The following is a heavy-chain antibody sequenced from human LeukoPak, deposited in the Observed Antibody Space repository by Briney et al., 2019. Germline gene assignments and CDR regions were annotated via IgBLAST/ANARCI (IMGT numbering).Heavy chain of an antibody. J-gene: IGHJ4*02. CDR1: GYTFTSYD. Sequence: ASVKVSCKASGYTFTSYDINWVRQATGQGLEWMGWMNPNSSNTGYAQKFQGRVTITRNTSISTAYMELSSLRSEDTAVYYCARSDYDILTGYYYFDYWGQGTLVTVSS. D-gene: IGHD3-9*01. CDR2: MNPNSSNT. V-gene: IGHV1-8*03. CDR3: ARSDYDILTGYYYFDY.